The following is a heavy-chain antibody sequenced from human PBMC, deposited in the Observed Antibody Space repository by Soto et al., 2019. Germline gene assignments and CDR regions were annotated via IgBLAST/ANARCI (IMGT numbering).Heavy chain of an antibody. Sequence: SVKVSCKASGGSFAYTLSWVRQAPGQGLEWMGGIIPIFGTTNYAQKFQGRVTITADESTKTAYMELSTLRSEDTAVYYCARLHSHGTYGMDVWGQGTTVTVSS. CDR1: GGSFAYT. CDR2: IIPIFGTT. D-gene: IGHD5-18*01. J-gene: IGHJ6*02. CDR3: ARLHSHGTYGMDV. V-gene: IGHV1-69*13.